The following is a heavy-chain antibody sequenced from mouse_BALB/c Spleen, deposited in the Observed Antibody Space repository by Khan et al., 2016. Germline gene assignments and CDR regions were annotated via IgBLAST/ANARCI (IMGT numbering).Heavy chain of an antibody. V-gene: IGHV14-3*02. J-gene: IGHJ4*01. CDR1: GFNIKDTY. CDR2: IDPANGNT. CDR3: ARGLGDAMDY. D-gene: IGHD3-3*01. Sequence: VQLQQSGAELVKPGASVKLSCTASGFNIKDTYMHWVKQRPEQGLEWIGRIDPANGNTKYDPKFQGKATITADTSSNTAYLQLSSLTSEDTAVYYGARGLGDAMDYWGQGTSVTVSS.